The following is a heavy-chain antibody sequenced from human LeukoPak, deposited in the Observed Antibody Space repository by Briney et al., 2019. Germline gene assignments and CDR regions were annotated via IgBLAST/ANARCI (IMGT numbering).Heavy chain of an antibody. D-gene: IGHD2-2*01. V-gene: IGHV3-48*04. J-gene: IGHJ4*02. CDR2: ISSSSSTI. Sequence: GGSLRLSCAASGFTFDDYAMHWVRQAPGKGLEWVSYISSSSSTIYYADSVKGRFTISRDNAKNSLYLQMNSLRAEDTAVYYCARGPYCSSTSCYVRSAIFDYWGQGTLVTVSS. CDR3: ARGPYCSSTSCYVRSAIFDY. CDR1: GFTFDDYA.